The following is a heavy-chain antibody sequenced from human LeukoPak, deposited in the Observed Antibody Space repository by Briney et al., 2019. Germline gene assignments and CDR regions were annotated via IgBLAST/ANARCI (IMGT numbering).Heavy chain of an antibody. CDR2: ISYDGSNK. CDR1: GFTFSSYA. D-gene: IGHD2-15*01. Sequence: PGGSLRLSCAASGFTFSSYAMHWVRQAPGKGLEWVAIISYDGSNKYYADSVKGRFTISRDNSKNTLYLQMNSLRAEDTAVYYCARAPICSGGSCYLLQHWGQGTLVTVSS. CDR3: ARAPICSGGSCYLLQH. V-gene: IGHV3-30*04. J-gene: IGHJ1*01.